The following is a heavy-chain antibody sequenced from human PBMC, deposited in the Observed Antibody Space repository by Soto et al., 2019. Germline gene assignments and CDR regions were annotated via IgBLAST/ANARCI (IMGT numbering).Heavy chain of an antibody. J-gene: IGHJ6*02. CDR2: IYPGDSDT. D-gene: IGHD6-19*01. Sequence: GESLKISCKGSGYSFTSYWIGWVRQMPGKGLEWMGIIYPGDSDTRYSPSFQGQVTISADKSISTAYLQWSSLKASDTAMYYCARLDSSGWSHRYYYYYGMDVWGQGTTVTVSS. V-gene: IGHV5-51*01. CDR1: GYSFTSYW. CDR3: ARLDSSGWSHRYYYYYGMDV.